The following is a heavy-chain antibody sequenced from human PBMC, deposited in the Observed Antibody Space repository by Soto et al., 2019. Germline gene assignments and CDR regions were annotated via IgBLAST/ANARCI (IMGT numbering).Heavy chain of an antibody. V-gene: IGHV1-69*04. CDR1: GGDLRNSG. J-gene: IGHJ4*02. CDR3: AKEDGAGFKS. D-gene: IGHD1-26*01. CDR2: VFPLLAMV. Sequence: QVHLVQSGAEMNKPGSSVKVYCKVSGGDLRNSGLSWVRQAPGQGLEWMGGVFPLLAMVDYSQKFQGRVTITADESTNTAYMYLGSLRSEDTAVYYGAKEDGAGFKSWGQGTRVIVSS.